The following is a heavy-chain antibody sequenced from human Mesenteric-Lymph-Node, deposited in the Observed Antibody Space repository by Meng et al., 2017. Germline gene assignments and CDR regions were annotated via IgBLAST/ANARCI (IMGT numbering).Heavy chain of an antibody. V-gene: IGHV6-1*01. CDR2: TYYRSMWYS. CDR3: AREPNYYASFED. CDR1: GESDTSSRDA. D-gene: IGHD2-8*01. J-gene: IGHJ4*02. Sequence: HVQLQQSGPGLVQPSQTLALTCAISGESDTSSRDALNWIRQSPSRGLEWLGRTYYRSMWYSEYTTSVRSRITINADTSKNQFSLQLDSVTHEDTAVYYCAREPNYYASFEDWDQGTLVTVSS.